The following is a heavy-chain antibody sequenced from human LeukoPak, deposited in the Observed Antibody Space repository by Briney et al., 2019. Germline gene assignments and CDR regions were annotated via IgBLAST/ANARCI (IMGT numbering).Heavy chain of an antibody. V-gene: IGHV1-58*01. CDR2: IGVGSGNT. CDR3: ARDPGRDSGSYYRGGLGY. Sequence: SVKVSCKASGFTFISSAVQWVRQARGQRLEWIGWIGVGSGNTNYAQKFQERVTITRDMSTSSAYMELSSLRSDDTAVYYCARDPGRDSGSYYRGGLGYWGQGALVTVSS. CDR1: GFTFISSA. J-gene: IGHJ4*02. D-gene: IGHD3-10*01.